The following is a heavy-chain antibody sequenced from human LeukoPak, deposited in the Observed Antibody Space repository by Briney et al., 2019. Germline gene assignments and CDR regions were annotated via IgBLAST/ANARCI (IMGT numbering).Heavy chain of an antibody. J-gene: IGHJ6*03. V-gene: IGHV3-11*04. CDR3: ARVWDTAMVTNYYYYYMDV. CDR1: GFTFSDYY. D-gene: IGHD5-18*01. CDR2: ISSSGSTI. Sequence: PGGSLRLSCAASGFTFSDYYMSWIRQAPGKGLEWVSYISSSGSTIYYADSVKGRFTISRDNAKNSLYLQMNSLRAEDTAVYYCARVWDTAMVTNYYYYYMDVWGKGTTVTVSS.